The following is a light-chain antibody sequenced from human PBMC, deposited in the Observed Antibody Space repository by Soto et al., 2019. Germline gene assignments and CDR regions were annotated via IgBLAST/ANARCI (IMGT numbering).Light chain of an antibody. V-gene: IGKV1-5*03. CDR3: QQYKSPAWT. Sequence: DIQMTQSPSSVSASVGDRVTITCRASQTISSWLAWYQHKPGKPPKLLIYKASSLETGVPSRFSGSGSGTEFTLTISSLQPDDFATYYCQQYKSPAWTFGQGTKVDIK. CDR1: QTISSW. CDR2: KAS. J-gene: IGKJ1*01.